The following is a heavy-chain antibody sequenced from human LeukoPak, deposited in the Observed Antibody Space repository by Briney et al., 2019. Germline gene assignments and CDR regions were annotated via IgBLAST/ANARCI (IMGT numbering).Heavy chain of an antibody. CDR2: TNQDGSEI. CDR1: GFTFSSYW. Sequence: QAGGSLRLSCAASGFTFSSYWMNWVRQAPGKGLEWVANTNQDGSEIYYVGSVKGRFTISRDNAKNSLHLQMNSLRVEDTAVYYCARAMDVWGQGTTVTVSS. CDR3: ARAMDV. V-gene: IGHV3-7*03. J-gene: IGHJ6*02.